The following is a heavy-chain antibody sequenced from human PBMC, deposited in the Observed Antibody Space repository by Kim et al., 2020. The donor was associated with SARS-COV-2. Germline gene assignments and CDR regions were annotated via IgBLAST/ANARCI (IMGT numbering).Heavy chain of an antibody. V-gene: IGHV3-30*04. J-gene: IGHJ4*02. CDR2: ISYDESNK. Sequence: GGSLRLSCAASGFTFNTYAMHWVRQAPGKGLEWVAVISYDESNKYYADSVKGRLTISRDNSKNTLFLQMNSLRAEDTAVYYCARTYRTTVIRGVDYWGQG. D-gene: IGHD4-17*01. CDR3: ARTYRTTVIRGVDY. CDR1: GFTFNTYA.